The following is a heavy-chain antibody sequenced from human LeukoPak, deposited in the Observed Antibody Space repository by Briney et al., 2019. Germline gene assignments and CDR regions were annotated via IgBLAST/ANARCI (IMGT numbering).Heavy chain of an antibody. D-gene: IGHD3-10*01. V-gene: IGHV3-30*18. CDR2: ISYDGSNK. CDR3: AKDIITMVRGVIRHYYYYGMDV. CDR1: GFTFSSYS. Sequence: PGGSLRLSCAASGFTFSSYSMNWVRQAPGKGLEWVAVISYDGSNKYYADSVKGRFTISRDNSKNTLYLQMNSLRAEDTAVYYCAKDIITMVRGVIRHYYYYGMDVWGQGTTVTVSS. J-gene: IGHJ6*02.